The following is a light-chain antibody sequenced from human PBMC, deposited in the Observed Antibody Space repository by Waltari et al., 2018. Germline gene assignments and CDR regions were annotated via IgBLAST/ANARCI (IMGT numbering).Light chain of an antibody. Sequence: QTVVTQEPSLSVSPGGTVTLTCGLSSGSFSTTYHPSWYQQAPGQAPRTPIFDTNTRSSGVPDRFSGSILDNKAALTITGAQADDESDYYCVLSMGSGIWVFGGGTKLTVL. CDR3: VLSMGSGIWV. J-gene: IGLJ3*02. V-gene: IGLV8-61*01. CDR1: SGSFSTTYH. CDR2: DTN.